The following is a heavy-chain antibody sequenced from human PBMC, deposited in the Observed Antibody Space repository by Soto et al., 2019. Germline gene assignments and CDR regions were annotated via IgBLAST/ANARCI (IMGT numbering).Heavy chain of an antibody. J-gene: IGHJ3*02. Sequence: SETLSLTCTVSGGSISSYYWSWIRQPPGKGLEWIGYIYYSGSTNYNPSLKSRVTISVDTSKNQFSLKLSSVTAADTAVYYCARDYDGDDAFDIWGQGTTVTV. CDR2: IYYSGST. V-gene: IGHV4-59*01. CDR1: GGSISSYY. CDR3: ARDYDGDDAFDI. D-gene: IGHD5-12*01.